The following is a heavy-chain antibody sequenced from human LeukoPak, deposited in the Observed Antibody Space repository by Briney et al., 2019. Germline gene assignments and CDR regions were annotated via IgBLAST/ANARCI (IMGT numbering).Heavy chain of an antibody. Sequence: ASVKVSCKASGYTFTGYHMHWVRQAPGQGLEWMGIINPSGGSTSYAQKFQGRVTMTRDMSTSTVYMELSSLRSEDTAVYYCATLSRDYYDRVIDYWGQGTLVTVSS. D-gene: IGHD3-22*01. V-gene: IGHV1-46*01. J-gene: IGHJ4*02. CDR1: GYTFTGYH. CDR2: INPSGGST. CDR3: ATLSRDYYDRVIDY.